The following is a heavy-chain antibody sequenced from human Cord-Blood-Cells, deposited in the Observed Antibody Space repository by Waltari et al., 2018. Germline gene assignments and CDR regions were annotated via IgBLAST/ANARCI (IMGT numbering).Heavy chain of an antibody. Sequence: QVQLVQSGAEVKKPGASVKVSCKASVYTFTSYAMHWVRQAPGQRLEWMGWINAGNGNTTKSQKFQSRVTITRDTSASTAYMELSSLRSEDTAVYYCAGALTGDYWGQGTLVTVSS. CDR2: INAGNGNT. J-gene: IGHJ4*02. CDR1: VYTFTSYA. V-gene: IGHV1-3*01. CDR3: AGALTGDY. D-gene: IGHD7-27*01.